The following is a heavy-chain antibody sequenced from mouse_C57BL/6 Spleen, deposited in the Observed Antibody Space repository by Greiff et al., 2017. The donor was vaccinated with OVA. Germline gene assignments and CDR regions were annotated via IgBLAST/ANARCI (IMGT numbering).Heavy chain of an antibody. CDR3: SRSPTDPWYGDV. Sequence: VQLKESGLELVKPGASVKISCKASGYSFTDYHMNWVKQSNGKSLEWIGVINPNYGTTSYNQKFTGQATLTVDKSSSTAYMQLNILTSEDSAVYYWSRSPTDPWYGDVGGTGTTVTVAS. D-gene: IGHD1-1*01. CDR2: INPNYGTT. J-gene: IGHJ1*03. V-gene: IGHV1-39*01. CDR1: GYSFTDYH.